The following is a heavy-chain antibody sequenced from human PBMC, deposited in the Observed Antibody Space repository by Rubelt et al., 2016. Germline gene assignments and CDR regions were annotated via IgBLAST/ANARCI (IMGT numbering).Heavy chain of an antibody. CDR2: IYYSGST. Sequence: QVQLQQWGAGLLKPSETLSLTCAVYGGSFSGYYWSWIRQHPGKGLEWIGYIYYSGSTYYNPSLKSRVTISVATSKNQFSLKLSSVSAADTAVYYCARGRTLTYYDFWSGYCLFDYWGQGTLVTVSS. CDR3: ARGRTLTYYDFWSGYCLFDY. D-gene: IGHD3-3*01. CDR1: GGSFSGYY. J-gene: IGHJ4*02. V-gene: IGHV4-34*01.